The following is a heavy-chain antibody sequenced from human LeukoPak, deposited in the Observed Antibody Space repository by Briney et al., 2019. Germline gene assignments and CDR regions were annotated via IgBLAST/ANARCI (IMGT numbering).Heavy chain of an antibody. CDR2: IWYDGSNK. CDR1: GFTFSSYG. J-gene: IGHJ4*02. Sequence: GGSLRLSCAASGFTFSSYGMHWVRQAPGKGLEWVAVIWYDGSNKYYADSVKGRFTISRDNSKNTLYLQMNSLRAEDTAVYYCARARGITIFGVASFDYWGQGTLVTVSS. D-gene: IGHD3-3*01. CDR3: ARARGITIFGVASFDY. V-gene: IGHV3-33*01.